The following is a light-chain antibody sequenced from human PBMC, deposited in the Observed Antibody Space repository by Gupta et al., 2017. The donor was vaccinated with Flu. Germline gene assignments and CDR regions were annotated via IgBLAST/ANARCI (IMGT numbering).Light chain of an antibody. CDR1: QSVLYSSNNKNY. CDR3: QQYDNTPKT. V-gene: IGKV4-1*01. CDR2: WAS. J-gene: IGKJ1*01. Sequence: TLFTHPPAPLAWSLGERATINCKSSQSVLYSSNNKNYLAWYQQKPGQPPKLLIYWASTRESGVPDRFSGSGSGTDFTLTISSLQAEDVAVYYCQQYDNTPKTFGQGTKVEIK.